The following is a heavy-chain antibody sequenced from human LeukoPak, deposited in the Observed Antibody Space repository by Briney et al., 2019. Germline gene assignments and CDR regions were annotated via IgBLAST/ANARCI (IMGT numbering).Heavy chain of an antibody. V-gene: IGHV3-30*18. CDR3: AKEASSSWYGYNYYGMDV. J-gene: IGHJ6*02. Sequence: GGSLRLSCAASGFTFSNYGMHWVRQAPGKGLEWVAVISYDGSNQYYADSVKGRFTISRDNPKSTLYLQMNSLRAEDTAVFYCAKEASSSWYGYNYYGMDVWGQGTTVTVSS. CDR1: GFTFSNYG. D-gene: IGHD6-13*01. CDR2: ISYDGSNQ.